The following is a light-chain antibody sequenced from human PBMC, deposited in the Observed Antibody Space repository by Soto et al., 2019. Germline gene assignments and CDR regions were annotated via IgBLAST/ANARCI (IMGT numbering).Light chain of an antibody. Sequence: DIQMTQSPSSLSACVGDRVTVTCRASQGISNYLAWYQQKPGKVPKLLIYGASTLQSGVPSRFSGSGSGTDFTLSISSLQPEDVATYYCQKYNSDPFTIGPGTTVDIK. J-gene: IGKJ3*01. CDR2: GAS. V-gene: IGKV1-27*01. CDR3: QKYNSDPFT. CDR1: QGISNY.